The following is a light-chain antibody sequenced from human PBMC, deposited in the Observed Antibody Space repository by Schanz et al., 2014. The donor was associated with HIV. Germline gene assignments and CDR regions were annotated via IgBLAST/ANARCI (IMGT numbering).Light chain of an antibody. CDR1: QNIGNW. J-gene: IGKJ3*01. CDR2: QAS. Sequence: DIQMTQSPSTLSASVGDRVTITCRARQNIGNWLAWYQQKPGKAPHLLIYQASTLKTGVPSRFSGSGSGTEFTLIISSLQPDDFATYYCQQYSDYPLTFGPGTRVDL. V-gene: IGKV1-5*03. CDR3: QQYSDYPLT.